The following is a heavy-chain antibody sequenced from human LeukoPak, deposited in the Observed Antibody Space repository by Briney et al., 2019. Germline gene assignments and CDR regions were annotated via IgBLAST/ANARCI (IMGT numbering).Heavy chain of an antibody. CDR2: INPTGGST. V-gene: IGHV1-46*01. D-gene: IGHD4-23*01. CDR3: ARADYGGNSDYYYYGMDV. J-gene: IGHJ6*02. Sequence: ASVKVSCKASGYTFPSYFMHWVRQAPGQGLEWMGIINPTGGSTTYTQNFQGRVTMTRGTSTTTVYMELSSLRSEDTAVYYCARADYGGNSDYYYYGMDVWGQGTTVTVSS. CDR1: GYTFPSYF.